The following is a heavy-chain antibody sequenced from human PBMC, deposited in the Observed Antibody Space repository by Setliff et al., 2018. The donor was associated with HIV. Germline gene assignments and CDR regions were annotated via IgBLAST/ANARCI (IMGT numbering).Heavy chain of an antibody. D-gene: IGHD6-19*01. J-gene: IGHJ4*02. CDR1: GFTVSSNY. V-gene: IGHV3-23*01. CDR2: IVGGASST. Sequence: GSLRLSCAASGFTVSSNYMSWVRQAPGKGLEWVSAIVGGASSTVYADSVKGRFTISRDNSKNTLYLQMNSLRPEDTAIYYCAKLAPSYSSGKDDFWGQGTLVTVSS. CDR3: AKLAPSYSSGKDDF.